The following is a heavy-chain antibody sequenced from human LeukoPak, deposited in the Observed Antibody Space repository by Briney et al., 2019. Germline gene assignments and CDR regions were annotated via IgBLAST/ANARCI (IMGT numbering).Heavy chain of an antibody. J-gene: IGHJ4*02. CDR2: ISSSSSYI. V-gene: IGHV3-21*04. CDR1: GFTFSSYS. CDR3: AKEFGRYSSGYYYV. D-gene: IGHD3-22*01. Sequence: GGPLRLSCAASGFTFSSYSMNWVRQAPGRGLEWVSSISSSSSYIYYADSVKGRFTISRDNSKNTLYLQMNSLRVEDTAVYYCAKEFGRYSSGYYYVWGQGTLVTVSS.